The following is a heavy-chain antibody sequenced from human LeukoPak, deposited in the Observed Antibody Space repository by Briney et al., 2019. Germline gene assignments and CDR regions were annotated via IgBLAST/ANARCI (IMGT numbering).Heavy chain of an antibody. CDR2: INQDASKM. V-gene: IGHV3-7*01. CDR1: GFTFSSHW. CDR3: ARGHYGMDV. J-gene: IGHJ6*02. Sequence: PGGSLRLSCAASGFTFSSHWMSWVRQAPGKGLEWVAYINQDASKMSRVDSVKGRFTISRDNPKNSLYLQMNSLRDEDTAVYYCARGHYGMDVWGQGTTVTVSS.